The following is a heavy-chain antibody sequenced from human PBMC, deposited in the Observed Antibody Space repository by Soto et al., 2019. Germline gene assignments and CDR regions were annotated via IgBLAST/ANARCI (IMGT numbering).Heavy chain of an antibody. Sequence: QVQLVQSGAEVKKPGASVKVSCKASGYTFTSYDINWVRQATGQGPEWMGWMNPNSGNTGYAQKFQGRVTMTRNTSISTAYMELSSLRSEDTAVYYCARWPDGYYYDGMDVWGQGTTGTFSS. J-gene: IGHJ6*02. CDR3: ARWPDGYYYDGMDV. CDR1: GYTFTSYD. V-gene: IGHV1-8*01. CDR2: MNPNSGNT.